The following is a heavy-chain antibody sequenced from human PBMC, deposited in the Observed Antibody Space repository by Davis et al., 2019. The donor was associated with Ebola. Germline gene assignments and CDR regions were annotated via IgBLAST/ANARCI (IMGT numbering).Heavy chain of an antibody. CDR2: IYSGGST. V-gene: IGHV3-66*02. J-gene: IGHJ4*02. D-gene: IGHD1-7*01. CDR3: ARGRELDYFDY. Sequence: PGGSLRLSCAASGFTVSSNYMSWVRQAPGKGLEWVSVIYSGGSTYYADSVKGRFTISRDNSKNTLYLQMNSLRAEDTAVYYCARGRELDYFDYWGQGTLVTVSS. CDR1: GFTVSSNY.